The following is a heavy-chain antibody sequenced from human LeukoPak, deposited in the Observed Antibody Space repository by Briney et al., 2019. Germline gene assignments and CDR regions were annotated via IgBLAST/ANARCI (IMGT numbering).Heavy chain of an antibody. Sequence: NPSETLSLTCTVSGGSISSSSYYWGWIRQPPGKGLEWIGSIYYSGSTYYNPSLKSRVTISVDTPKNQFSLKLSSVTAADTAVYYCARPTYSGSYYPFDYWGQGTLVTVSS. CDR1: GGSISSSSYY. CDR3: ARPTYSGSYYPFDY. V-gene: IGHV4-39*01. CDR2: IYYSGST. J-gene: IGHJ4*02. D-gene: IGHD1-26*01.